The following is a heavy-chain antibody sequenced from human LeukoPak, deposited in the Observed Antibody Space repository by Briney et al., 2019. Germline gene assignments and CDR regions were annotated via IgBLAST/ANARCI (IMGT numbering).Heavy chain of an antibody. Sequence: SDTLSLTCIISGGYISSTTYYWGWIRQPPGKGLEWIGEINHSGSTNYNPSLKSRVTISVDTSKNQFSLKLSSVTAADTAVYYCARLIRGIVVVVAATPLNAFDIWGQGTMVTVSS. V-gene: IGHV4-39*07. CDR3: ARLIRGIVVVVAATPLNAFDI. CDR2: INHSGST. J-gene: IGHJ3*02. CDR1: GGYISSTTYY. D-gene: IGHD2-15*01.